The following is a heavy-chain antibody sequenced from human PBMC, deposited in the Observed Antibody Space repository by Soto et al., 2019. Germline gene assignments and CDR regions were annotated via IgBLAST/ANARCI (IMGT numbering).Heavy chain of an antibody. J-gene: IGHJ4*02. CDR2: IYYSGST. CDR1: GGSISSYY. D-gene: IGHD3-3*01. CDR3: ARMKSFGVRSFDY. Sequence: PSETLSLTCTVSGGSISSYYWSWIRQPPGKGLEWIGYIYYSGSTNYNPSLKSRVTISVDTSKNQFSLKLSSVTAADTAVYYCARMKSFGVRSFDYWGQGTLVTVSS. V-gene: IGHV4-59*01.